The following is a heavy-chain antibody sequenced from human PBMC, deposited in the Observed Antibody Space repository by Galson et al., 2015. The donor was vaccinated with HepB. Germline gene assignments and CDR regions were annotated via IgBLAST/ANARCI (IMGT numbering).Heavy chain of an antibody. D-gene: IGHD4-17*01. Sequence: SLRLSCAASGFTFDDYAMHWVRQAPGKGLEWVSGISWNSGSIGYADSVKGRFTISRDNAKNSLYLQMNSLRAEDTALYYCAKDGNYGDPGDAFDIWGQGTMVTVSS. CDR2: ISWNSGSI. V-gene: IGHV3-9*01. CDR1: GFTFDDYA. J-gene: IGHJ3*02. CDR3: AKDGNYGDPGDAFDI.